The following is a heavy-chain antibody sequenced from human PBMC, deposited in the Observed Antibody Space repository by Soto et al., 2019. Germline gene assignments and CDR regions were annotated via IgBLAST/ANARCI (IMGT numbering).Heavy chain of an antibody. CDR1: RYTFTSYH. CDR3: ARDFNWGTDY. D-gene: IGHD7-27*01. V-gene: IGHV1-3*01. CDR2: INAVNGNT. J-gene: IGHJ4*02. Sequence: GASVKVSCXASRYTFTSYHMHWVRQAPGQRLEWMGWINAVNGNTKYSQKFQGRVTITRDTSASTAYMELSSLRSEDTAVYYCARDFNWGTDYWGQGTLVTVSS.